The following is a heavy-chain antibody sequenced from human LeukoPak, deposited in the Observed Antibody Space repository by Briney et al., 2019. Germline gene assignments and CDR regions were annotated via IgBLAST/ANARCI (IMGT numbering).Heavy chain of an antibody. V-gene: IGHV3-7*01. CDR2: IKQDGSEE. CDR1: GVNFSSYW. Sequence: GGSLRLSCAVSGVNFSSYWMSWARQAPGKGLEWVANIKQDGSEEYYVDSVKGRFTISTDNAKNSLYLQMNSLRAEDTAVYYCARDAYYDFWSGYPRYFDYWGQGTLVTVSS. D-gene: IGHD3-3*01. J-gene: IGHJ4*02. CDR3: ARDAYYDFWSGYPRYFDY.